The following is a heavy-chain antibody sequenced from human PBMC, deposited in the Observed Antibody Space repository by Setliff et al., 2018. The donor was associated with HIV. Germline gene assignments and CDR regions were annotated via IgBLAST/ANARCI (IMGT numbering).Heavy chain of an antibody. CDR1: GYSISSGYF. V-gene: IGHV4-38-2*01. J-gene: IGHJ4*02. CDR2: IYHSGST. CDR3: ARQPPLSALQVWFGDY. D-gene: IGHD3-10*01. Sequence: PSETLSLTCAVSGYSISSGYFWGWIRQPPGKGLEWIGSIYHSGSTYYNPSLKSRVTISVDTSKNQFSLKLTSVTAADTAVYYCARQPPLSALQVWFGDYWGQGILVTVS.